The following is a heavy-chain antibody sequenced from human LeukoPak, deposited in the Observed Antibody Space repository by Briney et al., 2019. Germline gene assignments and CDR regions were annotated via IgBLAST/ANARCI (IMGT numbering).Heavy chain of an antibody. CDR3: ARGGSSHWSFDY. CDR1: GFSVSGKY. CDR2: IYIAGDT. V-gene: IGHV3-66*02. Sequence: GGSLRLSCAASGFSVSGKYMNWVRQAPGQGLEWVSVIYIAGDTYYADSVKGRFTISRDNSKNTLYLQMNSLRAEDTAVYYCARGGSSHWSFDYWGRGTLVTVSS. D-gene: IGHD3-3*01. J-gene: IGHJ4*02.